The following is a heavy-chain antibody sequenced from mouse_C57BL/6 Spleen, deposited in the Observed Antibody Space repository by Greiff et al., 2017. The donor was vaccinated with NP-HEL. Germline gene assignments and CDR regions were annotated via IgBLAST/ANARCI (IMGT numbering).Heavy chain of an antibody. CDR3: ATLLWDPYWYFDV. V-gene: IGHV1-19*01. D-gene: IGHD2-1*01. J-gene: IGHJ1*03. CDR2: INPYNGGT. Sequence: EVQLQQSGPVLVKPGASVKMSCKASGYTFTDYYMNWVKQSHGKSLEWIGVINPYNGGTSYNQKFKGKATLTVDKSSSTAYMELNSLTSEDSAVYYCATLLWDPYWYFDVWGTGTTVTVSS. CDR1: GYTFTDYY.